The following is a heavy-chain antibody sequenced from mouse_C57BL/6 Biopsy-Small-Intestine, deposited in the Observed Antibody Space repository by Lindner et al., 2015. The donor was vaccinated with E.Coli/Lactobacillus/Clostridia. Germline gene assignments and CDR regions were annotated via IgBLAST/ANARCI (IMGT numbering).Heavy chain of an antibody. Sequence: VQLQESGPELVKPGASVKLSCKASGYTSTSYDINWVNQRPGQGLEWIGWISPRDGSTEYNEKFKGKATLTVDTSSSTAYMELHSLTSEDSAVYFCARYDYDGAYWGQGTLVTVSA. CDR3: ARYDYDGAY. CDR1: GYTSTSYD. V-gene: IGHV1-85*01. D-gene: IGHD2-4*01. CDR2: ISPRDGST. J-gene: IGHJ3*01.